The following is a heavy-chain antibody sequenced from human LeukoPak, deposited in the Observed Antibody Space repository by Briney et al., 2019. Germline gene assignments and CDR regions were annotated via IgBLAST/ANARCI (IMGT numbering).Heavy chain of an antibody. Sequence: PGRSLRLSCAASGFTFSSYSMNWVRQAPGKGLEWVSSISSSSSYIYYADSVKGRFTISRDNAKNSQYLQMNSLRAEDTAVYYCARRGIAVAGTDYWGQGTLVTVSS. J-gene: IGHJ4*02. V-gene: IGHV3-21*01. D-gene: IGHD6-19*01. CDR2: ISSSSSYI. CDR1: GFTFSSYS. CDR3: ARRGIAVAGTDY.